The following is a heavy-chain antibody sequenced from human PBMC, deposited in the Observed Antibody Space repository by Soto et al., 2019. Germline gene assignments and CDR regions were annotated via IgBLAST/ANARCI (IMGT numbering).Heavy chain of an antibody. CDR1: GFTFSSYW. D-gene: IGHD1-1*01. CDR3: AREQVEDAFDI. CDR2: IKQDGSEK. Sequence: EVQLVESGGGLVQPGGSLRLSCAASGFTFSSYWMSWVRQAPGKGLEWVANIKQDGSEKYYVNSVKGRFTISRDNAKNSLYLQMNSLRAEDTAVYYCAREQVEDAFDIWGQGTMVTVSS. J-gene: IGHJ3*02. V-gene: IGHV3-7*05.